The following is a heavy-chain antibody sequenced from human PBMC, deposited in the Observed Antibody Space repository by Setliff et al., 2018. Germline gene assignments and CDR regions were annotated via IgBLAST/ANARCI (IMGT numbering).Heavy chain of an antibody. CDR3: ARTCSGSGCYAGLES. CDR2: IWHDGGNK. J-gene: IGHJ4*02. V-gene: IGHV3-33*08. CDR1: GFNVISSY. Sequence: PGESLKISCVASGFNVISSYMNWVRQAPGKGLEWVAVIWHDGGNKYHADSVKGRVTISRDNSKNTLYLQMNSLRPEDTAVYYCARTCSGSGCYAGLESWGQGTPVTVSS. D-gene: IGHD2-15*01.